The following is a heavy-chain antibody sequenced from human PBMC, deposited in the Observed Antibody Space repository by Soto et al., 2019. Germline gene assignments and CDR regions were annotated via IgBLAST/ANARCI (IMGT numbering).Heavy chain of an antibody. D-gene: IGHD6-19*01. CDR2: ISGGAGSA. V-gene: IGHV3-23*01. CDR3: AKTPDSHGWYYFDY. Sequence: WWSLRLSCSASVFTFSSYAMTWCRQAPGKGLEWVSAISGGAGSAYYADSVKGRFTVSRDSSRNTLYLQMNSLRAEDTAVYYCAKTPDSHGWYYFDYWGQGTLVTVSS. CDR1: VFTFSSYA. J-gene: IGHJ4*02.